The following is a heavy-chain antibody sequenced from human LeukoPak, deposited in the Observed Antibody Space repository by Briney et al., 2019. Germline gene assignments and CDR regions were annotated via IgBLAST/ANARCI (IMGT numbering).Heavy chain of an antibody. D-gene: IGHD6-19*01. CDR3: AKDQGAVAGIPYFDY. CDR2: IDGSGSST. Sequence: QPGGSLRLSCVASGFTFSNYAMSWVRQAPAKGLEWVSTIDGSGSSTFYAESVKGRFTISRDSYKNTLYLQMNSLRAEDTAVYYCAKDQGAVAGIPYFDYWGQGTLVTVST. V-gene: IGHV3-23*01. CDR1: GFTFSNYA. J-gene: IGHJ4*02.